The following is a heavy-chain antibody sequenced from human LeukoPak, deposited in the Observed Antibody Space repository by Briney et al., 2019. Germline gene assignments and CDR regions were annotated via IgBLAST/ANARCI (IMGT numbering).Heavy chain of an antibody. Sequence: SEPLSLAFAVYDASFSAYYWGWIRQPPGKWREWNGEIKHSRNTHYNPCLTSRVTISVDPSKNQFSVKLSSVSAADTAVYYCAIGTHRGPDYWGEGTLVSVSS. J-gene: IGHJ4*02. CDR3: AIGTHRGPDY. CDR1: DASFSAYY. D-gene: IGHD3-10*01. CDR2: IKHSRNT. V-gene: IGHV4-34*01.